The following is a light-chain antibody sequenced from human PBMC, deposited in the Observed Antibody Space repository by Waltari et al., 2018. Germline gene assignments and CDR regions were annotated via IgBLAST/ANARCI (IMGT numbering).Light chain of an antibody. CDR1: QSINIW. V-gene: IGKV1D-16*01. J-gene: IGKJ2*03. CDR2: KAS. CDR3: FQYNRSPYS. Sequence: DIQMTQSPSSLSASVGDTVTLTCRASQSINIWLDWYQQKPGKAPKLLIYKASSLHSGVPSRFSGSGSGTDFILTINSLQPEDFATYYCFQYNRSPYSFGQGTKVEI.